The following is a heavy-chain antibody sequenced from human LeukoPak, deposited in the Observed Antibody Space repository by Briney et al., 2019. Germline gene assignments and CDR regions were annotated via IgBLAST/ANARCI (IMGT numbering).Heavy chain of an antibody. CDR2: ISRSSIYI. D-gene: IGHD5-24*01. V-gene: IGHV3-21*01. CDR3: ARGRDGYNLVDAFDI. CDR1: GFTFSSYS. Sequence: GGSLRLSCAASGFTFSSYSMNWVRQAPGKGLEWVSSISRSSIYIYYADSLKGRFTISRDNAKNSLYLQMNSLRAEDTAVYYCARGRDGYNLVDAFDIWGQGIMVTVSS. J-gene: IGHJ3*02.